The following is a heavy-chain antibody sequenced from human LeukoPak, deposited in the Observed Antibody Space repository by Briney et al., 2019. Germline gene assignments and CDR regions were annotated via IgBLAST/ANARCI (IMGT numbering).Heavy chain of an antibody. CDR3: ARGATFGGTQGAYYYYGMDV. CDR2: ISGSGGST. V-gene: IGHV3-23*01. D-gene: IGHD3-16*01. J-gene: IGHJ6*02. CDR1: GFTFSSYS. Sequence: PGGSLRLSCAASGFTFSSYSMSWVRQAPGEGLEWVSAISGSGGSTYYADSVKGRFTISRDNSKNTLYLQMNSLRAEDTAVYYCARGATFGGTQGAYYYYGMDVWGQGTTVTVSS.